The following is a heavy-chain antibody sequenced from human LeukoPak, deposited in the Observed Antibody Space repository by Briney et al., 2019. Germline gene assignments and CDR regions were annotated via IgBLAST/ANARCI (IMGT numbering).Heavy chain of an antibody. CDR2: ISSSGSTI. CDR3: ARDGGTRSAVAGPSGYFQH. J-gene: IGHJ1*01. Sequence: TGRSLRLSCAASGFTFSNYALHWVRQAPGKGLEWVSYISSSGSTIYYADSVKGRFTISRDNAKNSLYLQMNSVRAEDTAVYYCARDGGTRSAVAGPSGYFQHWGQGTLVTVSS. D-gene: IGHD6-19*01. V-gene: IGHV3-48*04. CDR1: GFTFSNYA.